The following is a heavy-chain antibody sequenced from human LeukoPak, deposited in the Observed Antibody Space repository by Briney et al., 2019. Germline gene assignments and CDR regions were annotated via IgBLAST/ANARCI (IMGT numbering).Heavy chain of an antibody. CDR2: INHSGST. J-gene: IGHJ5*02. CDR3: ARGYQLGSYLWFDP. V-gene: IGHV4-34*01. D-gene: IGHD2-2*01. Sequence: SETLSLTCAVYGGSFSGYYWSWIRQPPGKGLEWIGEINHSGSTSYNPSLKSRVTISVDTSKNQFSLKLSSVTAADTAVYYCARGYQLGSYLWFDPWGQGTLVTVSS. CDR1: GGSFSGYY.